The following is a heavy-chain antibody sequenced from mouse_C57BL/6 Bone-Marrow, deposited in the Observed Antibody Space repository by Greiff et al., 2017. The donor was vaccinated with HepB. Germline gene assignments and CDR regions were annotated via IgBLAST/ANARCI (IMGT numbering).Heavy chain of an antibody. Sequence: VQLVESGPGLVQPSQSLSITCTVSGFSLTSYGVHWVRQSPGKGLEWLGVIWRGGSTDYNAAFMSRLSITKDNSKSQVFFKMNSLQADDTAIYYCAKKRRDHYYAMDYWGQGASVTVSS. CDR2: IWRGGST. V-gene: IGHV2-5*01. J-gene: IGHJ4*01. CDR3: AKKRRDHYYAMDY. CDR1: GFSLTSYG. D-gene: IGHD3-3*01.